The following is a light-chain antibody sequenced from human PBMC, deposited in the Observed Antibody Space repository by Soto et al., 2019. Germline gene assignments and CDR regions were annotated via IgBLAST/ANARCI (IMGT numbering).Light chain of an antibody. CDR1: QSVSSS. Sequence: IVLTQSPATLSLSPGERATLRCRASQSVSSSLAWYQQKSGQAPRLLIYDASNRATGIPARFSGSGSGADFTLMLSSLEPDDGGGYYCQQRDTWPWTFGPGTRVE. CDR2: DAS. J-gene: IGKJ1*01. CDR3: QQRDTWPWT. V-gene: IGKV3-11*01.